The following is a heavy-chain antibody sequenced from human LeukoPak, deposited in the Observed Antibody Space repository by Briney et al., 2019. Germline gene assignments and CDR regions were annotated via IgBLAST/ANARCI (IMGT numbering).Heavy chain of an antibody. V-gene: IGHV4-34*01. J-gene: IGHJ4*02. D-gene: IGHD3-22*01. CDR1: GGSFSGYH. CDR3: ASSDYYDSSGHQDY. CDR2: INHSGST. Sequence: SETLSLTCAVYGGSFSGYHWSWIRQPPGKGLEWIGEINHSGSTNYNPSLKSRVTISIDTSKNQFSLKLSSVTAADTAVYYCASSDYYDSSGHQDYWGQGTLVTVSS.